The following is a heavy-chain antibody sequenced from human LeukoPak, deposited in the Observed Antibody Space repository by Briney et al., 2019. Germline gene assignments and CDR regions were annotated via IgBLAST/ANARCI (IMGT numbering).Heavy chain of an antibody. CDR2: IIPIFGTA. J-gene: IGHJ4*02. Sequence: GASVKVSCKASGGTFSSYAISWVRQAPGQGLEWMGGIIPIFGTANYAQKFQGRVTITADESTSTAYMELSSLRSEDTAVYYCARRYGGSLPTARNYYFDYWGQGILVTVSS. CDR1: GGTFSSYA. CDR3: ARRYGGSLPTARNYYFDY. D-gene: IGHD1-26*01. V-gene: IGHV1-69*13.